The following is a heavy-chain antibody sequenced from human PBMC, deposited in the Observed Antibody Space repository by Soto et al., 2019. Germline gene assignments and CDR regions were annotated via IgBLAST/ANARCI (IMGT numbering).Heavy chain of an antibody. CDR3: ARHSASSWSYYYYMDV. V-gene: IGHV4-39*01. CDR1: GGSISSSDYY. D-gene: IGHD3-3*01. J-gene: IGHJ6*03. Sequence: QLQLQESGPGLVKPSETLSLTCTVSGGSISSSDYYWGWIRQPPGKGLEWIGSIYYSGSTYYNPSLKSRVTISVDTSKNQFSLKQSSVIAADTAMYYCARHSASSWSYYYYMDVWGKGTTFTVSS. CDR2: IYYSGST.